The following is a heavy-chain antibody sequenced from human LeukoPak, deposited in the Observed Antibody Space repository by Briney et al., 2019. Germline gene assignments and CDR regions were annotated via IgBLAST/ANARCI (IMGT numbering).Heavy chain of an antibody. J-gene: IGHJ3*02. CDR3: ARDKGSGSYRENAFDI. Sequence: PGGSLRLSCAASGFIFSTYGMHWVRQAPGKGLEWVAFIQSDGSNKYYADSVKGRFTISRDNSKNTLYLQMNSLRAEDTAVYYCARDKGSGSYRENAFDIWGQGTMVTVSS. CDR2: IQSDGSNK. V-gene: IGHV3-30*02. D-gene: IGHD3-10*01. CDR1: GFIFSTYG.